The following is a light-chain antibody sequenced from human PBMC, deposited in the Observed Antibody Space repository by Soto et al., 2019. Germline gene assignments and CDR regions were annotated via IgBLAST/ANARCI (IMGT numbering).Light chain of an antibody. V-gene: IGKV1-5*03. J-gene: IGKJ1*01. Sequence: DIQMTQSPSSLSASVGDRVTITCQASQDISNYLNWYQQKPGKAPKLLIYEASTLESGVPFRFSGSGSGTEFTLTISSLQPDDFATYYCQQYNSYSRTFGQGTKVDIK. CDR2: EAS. CDR1: QDISNY. CDR3: QQYNSYSRT.